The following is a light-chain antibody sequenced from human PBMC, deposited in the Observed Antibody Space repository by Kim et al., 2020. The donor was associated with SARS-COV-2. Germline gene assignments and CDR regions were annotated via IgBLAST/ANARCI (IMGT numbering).Light chain of an antibody. J-gene: IGKJ5*01. Sequence: IQLTQSPSSLSASVGDRVTITCRASQGINNHFAWYHQEPGKAPKLLVNGVSGFRSGVPPRFSGSGSGTDFTLTITSLQPEDSGTYYGQHLYGYTITFGQGTRLEIK. CDR3: QHLYGYTIT. V-gene: IGKV1-9*01. CDR2: GVS. CDR1: QGINNH.